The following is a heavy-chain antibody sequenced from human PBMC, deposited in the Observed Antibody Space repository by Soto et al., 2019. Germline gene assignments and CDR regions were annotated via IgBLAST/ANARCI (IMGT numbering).Heavy chain of an antibody. CDR3: ARGAIAAATYRLYYYYYYMDV. J-gene: IGHJ6*03. CDR1: GGSFSGYY. D-gene: IGHD6-13*01. V-gene: IGHV4-34*01. Sequence: SETLSLTCAVYGGSFSGYYWSWIRQPPGKGLEWIGEINHSGSTNYNPSLKSRVTISVDTSKNQFSLKLSSVTAADTAVYYCARGAIAAATYRLYYYYYYMDVWGKGTTVTVSS. CDR2: INHSGST.